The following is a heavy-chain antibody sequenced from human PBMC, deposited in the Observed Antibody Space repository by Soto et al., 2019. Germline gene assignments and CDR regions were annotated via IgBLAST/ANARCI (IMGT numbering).Heavy chain of an antibody. D-gene: IGHD2-8*01. V-gene: IGHV1-69*13. CDR1: GDVFRSYG. CDR3: ARVRCFNGLCHTADYGMDV. J-gene: IGHJ6*01. Sequence: GASVKVSCKASGDVFRSYGINWVRQAPGQGLEWMGGIIPISGTTNYAQKFQGRVAITADESTDTVYMELSRLRSEDTAVYFCARVRCFNGLCHTADYGMDVWGQ. CDR2: IIPISGTT.